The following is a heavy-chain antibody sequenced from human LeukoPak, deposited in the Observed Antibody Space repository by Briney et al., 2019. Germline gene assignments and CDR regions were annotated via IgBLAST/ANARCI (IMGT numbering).Heavy chain of an antibody. Sequence: PSETLSLTCTVSGGSISSSSYYWGWIRQPPGKGLEWIGSIYYSGSTYYNPSLKSRVTISVDTSKNQFSLKLSSVTAADTAVYYCARHRARAGNWFDPWGQGTLVTVSS. CDR2: IYYSGST. J-gene: IGHJ5*02. V-gene: IGHV4-39*01. CDR1: GGSISSSSYY. CDR3: ARHRARAGNWFDP.